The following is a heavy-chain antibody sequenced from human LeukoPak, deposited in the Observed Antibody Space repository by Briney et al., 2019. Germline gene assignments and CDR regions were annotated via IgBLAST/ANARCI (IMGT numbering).Heavy chain of an antibody. CDR2: IFYSGST. Sequence: SETLSLTCSVSGGSINSYGYYWAWIRQPPGKRPEWIGSIFYSGSTHYNPSLQSRITISADTSRGQFSLKLSSVTAADTAVYYCARQGVGATDFWGQGSLVTVSS. D-gene: IGHD1-26*01. V-gene: IGHV4-39*01. J-gene: IGHJ4*02. CDR1: GGSINSYGYY. CDR3: ARQGVGATDF.